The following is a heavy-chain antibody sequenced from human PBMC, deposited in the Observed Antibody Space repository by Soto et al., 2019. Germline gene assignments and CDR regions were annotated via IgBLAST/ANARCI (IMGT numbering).Heavy chain of an antibody. D-gene: IGHD6-19*01. CDR2: ISGSGGST. V-gene: IGHV3-23*01. Sequence: EVQLLESGGGLVQPGGSLRLSCAASGFTFSSYAMSWVRQAPGKGLEWVSAISGSGGSTYYADSVKGRFTISRDNSKNTLYLQMNSLRAEDTAVYYCAKDLGSESSGWYKEVLAYFDYWGQGTLVTVSS. J-gene: IGHJ4*02. CDR3: AKDLGSESSGWYKEVLAYFDY. CDR1: GFTFSSYA.